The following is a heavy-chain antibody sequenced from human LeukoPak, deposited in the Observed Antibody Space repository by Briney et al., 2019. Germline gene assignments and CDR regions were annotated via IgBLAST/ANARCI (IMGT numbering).Heavy chain of an antibody. CDR2: IRYDGSNK. V-gene: IGHV3-30*02. CDR1: AFTFRTYG. Sequence: GGSLRLSRATSAFTFRTYGMHWVRQAPGKGLEWVAFIRYDGSNKYYADSVKGRFTISRDAKNSVYLQMNSLRAEDTAVYYCARNGILGIAAAVDVWGKGTTATVSS. D-gene: IGHD6-13*01. J-gene: IGHJ6*04. CDR3: ARNGILGIAAAVDV.